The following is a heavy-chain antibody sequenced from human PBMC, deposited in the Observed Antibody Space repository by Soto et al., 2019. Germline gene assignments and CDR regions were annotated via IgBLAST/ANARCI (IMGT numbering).Heavy chain of an antibody. D-gene: IGHD3-22*01. CDR3: ARDYYESTVTTS. CDR2: INPNGGGT. V-gene: IGHV1-2*02. CDR1: GYSFTNYY. J-gene: IGHJ1*01. Sequence: ASVKVSCKASGYSFTNYYIHWFRQAPGQGLEWMGWINPNGGGTNYARNFQGRVTMTRDTSISTVYMELSSLRSDDTAVYYCARDYYESTVTTSWGQGTLVTVSS.